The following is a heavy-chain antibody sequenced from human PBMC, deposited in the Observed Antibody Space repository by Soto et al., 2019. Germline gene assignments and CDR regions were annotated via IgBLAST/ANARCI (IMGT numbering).Heavy chain of an antibody. CDR2: ISYDGSNK. V-gene: IGHV3-30*18. CDR3: AKKGPKVGQQLGTYYFDF. CDR1: GFTFSSYG. Sequence: QVPLVESGGGVVQPGRSLRLSCAASGFTFSSYGMHWVRQAPGKGLEWVAVISYDGSNKYYADSVKGRFTISRDNSKNTLYLQINSLRAEETAVYYFAKKGPKVGQQLGTYYFDFWGQGTLVTVSS. D-gene: IGHD6-13*01. J-gene: IGHJ4*02.